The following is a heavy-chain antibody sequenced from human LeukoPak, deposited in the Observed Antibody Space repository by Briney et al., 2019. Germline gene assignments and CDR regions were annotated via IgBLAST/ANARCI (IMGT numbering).Heavy chain of an antibody. V-gene: IGHV4-4*07. CDR3: ARDHSYDRLGAFDI. Sequence: SETLSLTCTVSGGSFNIYYWNWIRQPAGKGLEWIGRIYTSGSTTYNPSLKSRVTMSLDTSKNQFSLKLSSVTAADTAVYYCARDHSYDRLGAFDIWGQGTMVTVSS. D-gene: IGHD3-22*01. J-gene: IGHJ3*02. CDR2: IYTSGST. CDR1: GGSFNIYY.